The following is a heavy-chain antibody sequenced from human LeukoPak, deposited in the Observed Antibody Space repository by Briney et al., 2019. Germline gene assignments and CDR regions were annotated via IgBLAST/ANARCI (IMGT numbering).Heavy chain of an antibody. CDR1: GFTFRSYA. Sequence: GGSLRLSCAASGFTFRSYAMHWVRQAPGKGLEWEAAISYDGSNKKYADSVKGRFTISRDNSKNTLYLQMNSLRAEDTAVYYCARGVRIAVAALTLDAFDIWGQGTMVTVSS. V-gene: IGHV3-30*04. CDR3: ARGVRIAVAALTLDAFDI. D-gene: IGHD6-19*01. J-gene: IGHJ3*02. CDR2: ISYDGSNK.